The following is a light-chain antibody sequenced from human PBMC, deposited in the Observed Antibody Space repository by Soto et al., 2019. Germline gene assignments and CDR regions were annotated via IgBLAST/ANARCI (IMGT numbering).Light chain of an antibody. CDR1: SSDVGFYNY. V-gene: IGLV2-11*01. J-gene: IGLJ1*01. CDR3: CSYAGNYSPFV. Sequence: QSALTQPRSVSGSPGQSVTISCTGTSSDVGFYNYVSWYQHHPGKAPKLLIYDVTKRPSGVSDRFSGSKSGNTASLTLSGLQAEDEADYYCCSYAGNYSPFVFGTGTKLTVL. CDR2: DVT.